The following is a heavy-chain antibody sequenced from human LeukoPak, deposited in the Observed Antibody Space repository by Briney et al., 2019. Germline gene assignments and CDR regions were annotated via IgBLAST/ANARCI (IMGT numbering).Heavy chain of an antibody. CDR1: GYTFTGYY. CDR3: ARVPDYMWNYYFDY. Sequence: SVKVSCKASGYTFTGYYIHWVRQAPGQGLEGMGWINPNSGATNYALKFHGRVTMTRDTSSTTAYMEVNRLRSDDTAVYYCARVPDYMWNYYFDYWGQGTLVTVSS. CDR2: INPNSGAT. D-gene: IGHD1-7*01. V-gene: IGHV1-2*02. J-gene: IGHJ4*02.